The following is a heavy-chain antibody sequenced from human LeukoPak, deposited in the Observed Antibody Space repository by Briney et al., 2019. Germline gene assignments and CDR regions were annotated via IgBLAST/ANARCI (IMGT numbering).Heavy chain of an antibody. V-gene: IGHV4-4*07. CDR3: ARSGYNYDFDY. D-gene: IGHD5-18*01. CDR2: IYTSGST. CDR1: GGSISSYY. J-gene: IGHJ4*02. Sequence: SETLSLTCTVSGGSISSYYWSWIRRPAGKGLEWIGHIYTSGSTSYNPSLKSRVTMSVDTSKNQFSLKLSSVTAADTAVYYCARSGYNYDFDYWGQGTLVTVSS.